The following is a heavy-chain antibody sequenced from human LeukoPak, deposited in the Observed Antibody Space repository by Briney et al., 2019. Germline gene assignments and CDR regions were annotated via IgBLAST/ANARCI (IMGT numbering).Heavy chain of an antibody. J-gene: IGHJ6*03. CDR3: AKTYYSGYDLSYYYYMDV. V-gene: IGHV3-23*01. CDR1: GFTFSSYG. D-gene: IGHD5-12*01. Sequence: GGSLRLSCAASGFTFSSYGMGWVRQAPGKGLEWVSAISGSGGSTYYADSVKGRFTISRDNSKNTLYLQMNSLRAEDTAVYYCAKTYYSGYDLSYYYYMDVWGKGTTATLSS. CDR2: ISGSGGST.